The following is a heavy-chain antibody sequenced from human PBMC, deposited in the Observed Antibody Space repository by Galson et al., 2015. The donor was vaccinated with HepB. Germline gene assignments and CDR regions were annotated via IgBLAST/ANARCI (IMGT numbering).Heavy chain of an antibody. D-gene: IGHD2-8*01. CDR3: AREGCTNGVCYPPTPKSQHYYYYYGMDV. CDR2: ISSSSSYI. V-gene: IGHV3-21*01. J-gene: IGHJ6*02. Sequence: SLRLSCAASGFTFSSYSMNWVRQAPGKGLEWVSSISSSSSYIYYADSVKGRFTISRDNAKNSLYLQMNSLRAEDTAVYYCAREGCTNGVCYPPTPKSQHYYYYYGMDVWGQGTTVTVSS. CDR1: GFTFSSYS.